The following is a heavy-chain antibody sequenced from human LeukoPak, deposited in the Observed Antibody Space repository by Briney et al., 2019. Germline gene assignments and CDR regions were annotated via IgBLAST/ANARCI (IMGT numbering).Heavy chain of an antibody. CDR3: ARDRAYATGGNDY. V-gene: IGHV3-30*03. J-gene: IGHJ4*02. D-gene: IGHD3-16*01. Sequence: GGSLRLSCAASGFTFSSYGIHWVRQAPGKGLEWVALTSYYADSVKGRFTISRDNTKNTLSLQMNSLRPEDTAVYYCARDRAYATGGNDYWGQGTLVTVSS. CDR2: TS. CDR1: GFTFSSYG.